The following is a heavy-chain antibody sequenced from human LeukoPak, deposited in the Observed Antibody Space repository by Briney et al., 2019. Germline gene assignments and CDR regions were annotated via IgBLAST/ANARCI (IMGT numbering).Heavy chain of an antibody. CDR1: SFTSYW. Sequence: SFTSYWIGWIRQPPGKGLEWIGSIYYSGSTYYNPSLKSRVTISVDTSKNQFSLKLSSVTAADTAVYYCARDGYGSYDYWGQGTLVTVSS. CDR3: ARDGYGSYDY. CDR2: IYYSGST. D-gene: IGHD1-26*01. V-gene: IGHV4-39*07. J-gene: IGHJ4*02.